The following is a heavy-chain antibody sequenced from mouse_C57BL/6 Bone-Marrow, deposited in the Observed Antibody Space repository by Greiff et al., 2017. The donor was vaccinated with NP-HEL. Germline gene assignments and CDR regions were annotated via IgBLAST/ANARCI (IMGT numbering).Heavy chain of an antibody. J-gene: IGHJ2*01. V-gene: IGHV1-4*01. CDR2: INPSSGYT. CDR3: ARSTYGPFDY. Sequence: LQESGAELARPGASVKMSCKASGYTFTSYTMHWVKQRPGQGLEWIGYINPSSGYTKYNQKFKDKATLTADKSSSTAYMQLSSLTSEDSAVYYCARSTYGPFDYWGQGTTLTVSS. D-gene: IGHD1-1*02. CDR1: GYTFTSYT.